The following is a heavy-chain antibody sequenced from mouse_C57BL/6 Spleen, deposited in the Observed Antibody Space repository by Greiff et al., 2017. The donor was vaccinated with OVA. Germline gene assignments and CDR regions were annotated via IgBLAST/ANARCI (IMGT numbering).Heavy chain of an antibody. V-gene: IGHV5-12*01. CDR1: GFTFSDYY. CDR2: ISNGGGST. J-gene: IGHJ4*01. Sequence: VQLVESGGGLVQPGGSLKLSCAASGFTFSDYYMYWVRQTPEKRLEWVAYISNGGGSTYYPDTVKGRFTISRDNAKNTLYLQMSRLKSEDTAMYYCARHYDYDENAMDYWGQGTSVTVSS. D-gene: IGHD2-4*01. CDR3: ARHYDYDENAMDY.